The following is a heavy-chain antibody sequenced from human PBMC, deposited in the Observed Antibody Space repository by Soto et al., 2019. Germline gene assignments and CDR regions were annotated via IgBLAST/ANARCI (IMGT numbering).Heavy chain of an antibody. CDR1: GGSISSSNW. J-gene: IGHJ4*02. V-gene: IGHV4-4*02. Sequence: QVQLQESGPGLVKPSGTLSLTCAVSGGSISSSNWWSWVRQPPGKGLEWIGEIYHSGSTNYNPSLKSRVTIXVXKXXNQCSLKLSSVTAADTAVYYCARVGCSGGSCYSRNWGQGTLVTVSS. D-gene: IGHD2-15*01. CDR2: IYHSGST. CDR3: ARVGCSGGSCYSRN.